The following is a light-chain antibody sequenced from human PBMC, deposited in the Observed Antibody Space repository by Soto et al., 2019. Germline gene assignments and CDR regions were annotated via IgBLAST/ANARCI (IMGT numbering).Light chain of an antibody. J-gene: IGKJ4*01. Sequence: EIVMTQSPLTLPVTPGEPASISCSSSQSLLYNNTYNYLDWYVQKPGQSPQLLIYLGSNRAPGVPDRFSGSGSGTDFTLPISRLEPEDFAVYHCQQYSSSPLTFGGGTKV. CDR3: QQYSSSPLT. CDR1: QSLLYNNTYNY. CDR2: LGS. V-gene: IGKV2-28*01.